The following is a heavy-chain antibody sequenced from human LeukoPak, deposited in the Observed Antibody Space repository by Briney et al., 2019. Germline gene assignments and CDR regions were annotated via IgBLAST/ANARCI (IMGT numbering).Heavy chain of an antibody. CDR2: IYYRGST. J-gene: IGHJ4*02. D-gene: IGHD6-13*01. CDR1: GGPINRGDYS. Sequence: PAETLSLTCAVWGGPINRGDYSWRGIRQPPGKVLEGIGYIYYRGSTNYNPSRKSRVTISVDTSKNTLSLRLSSVTAADTAVSYCARVTGYVMEEYFEYWGQGTLVTVSS. V-gene: IGHV4-61*08. CDR3: ARVTGYVMEEYFEY.